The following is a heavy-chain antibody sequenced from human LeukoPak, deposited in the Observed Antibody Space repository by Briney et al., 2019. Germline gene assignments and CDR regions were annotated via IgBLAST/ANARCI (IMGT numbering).Heavy chain of an antibody. CDR2: IFYSGST. Sequence: PSETLSLTCTVSGGSISSFYWSWIRQPPGKGLEWTGYIFYSGSTNYNPSLKSRVTISVDTSKSQFSLKLSSVTAADTAVYYCARGWGSSWYYFDYWGQGTLVTVSS. CDR1: GGSISSFY. CDR3: ARGWGSSWYYFDY. D-gene: IGHD6-13*01. J-gene: IGHJ4*02. V-gene: IGHV4-59*01.